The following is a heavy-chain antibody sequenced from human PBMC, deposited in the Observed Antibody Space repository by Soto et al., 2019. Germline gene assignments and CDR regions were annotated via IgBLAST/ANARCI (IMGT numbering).Heavy chain of an antibody. CDR1: GYTLTELS. J-gene: IGHJ6*02. D-gene: IGHD2-15*01. CDR3: ARDSNIVVSSFPMGAGYYYNALDV. V-gene: IGHV1-24*01. Sequence: ASVKVSCKVSGYTLTELSMHWVRQAPGKGLEWMGGFDPEDGETIYAQKFQGRVTMTEDTSTDTAYMELSSLRSEDTAVYYCARDSNIVVSSFPMGAGYYYNALDVCGQATTVTVS. CDR2: FDPEDGET.